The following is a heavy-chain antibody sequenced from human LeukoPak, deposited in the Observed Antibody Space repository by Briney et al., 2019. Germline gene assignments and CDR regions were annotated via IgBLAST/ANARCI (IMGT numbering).Heavy chain of an antibody. J-gene: IGHJ5*02. V-gene: IGHV5-51*01. CDR2: IYPGDSDT. CDR1: GYSFTTYW. CDR3: ARGRFPNWFDP. D-gene: IGHD3-3*01. Sequence: GESLRISCKGSGYSFTTYWIGWVRQMPGKGPGWVGIIYPGDSDTRYSPSSQGQVTISADKSISTAYLQWSSLKASDTAMYYCARGRFPNWFDPWGQGTLVTVSS.